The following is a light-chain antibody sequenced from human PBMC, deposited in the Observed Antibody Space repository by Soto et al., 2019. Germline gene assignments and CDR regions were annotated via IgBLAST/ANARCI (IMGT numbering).Light chain of an antibody. J-gene: IGKJ4*01. CDR2: GAF. Sequence: EIVLTQSPGTLSLSPGERATLSCRASQSVSNNYLAWYQQKPGQAPRLLIYGAFSRATGIRDWFSGGGSGTDFTLTISRLEPEDFAVYYCRQYGSSPLTFGGGTKVEIK. V-gene: IGKV3-20*01. CDR3: RQYGSSPLT. CDR1: QSVSNNY.